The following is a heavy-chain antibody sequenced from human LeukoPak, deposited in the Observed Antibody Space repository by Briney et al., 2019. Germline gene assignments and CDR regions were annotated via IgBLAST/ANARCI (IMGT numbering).Heavy chain of an antibody. J-gene: IGHJ4*02. CDR2: IYPRDSDT. CDR1: GYTFTHQW. D-gene: IGHD3-10*01. CDR3: ARHSDVIGAI. V-gene: IGHV5-51*01. Sequence: GESLKISCKASGYTFTHQWICWLRQKSGSGLEWMGIIYPRDSDTRYSPSFQGHVTISADTSINTAYLEWSRLEASDTAIYYCARHSDVIGAIWGQGTLVTVSS.